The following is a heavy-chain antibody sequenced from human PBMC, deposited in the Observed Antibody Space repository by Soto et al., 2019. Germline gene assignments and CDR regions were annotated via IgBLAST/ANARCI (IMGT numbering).Heavy chain of an antibody. Sequence: QVQLVESGEGVVQPGRSLRLSCAASGFTFSSYAMHWVRQAPGKGLEWVAVISYDGSNKYYADSVKGRFTISRDNSKNTLYLQMNSLRAEDTAVYYCAQWAGAFDYWGQGTLVTVSS. D-gene: IGHD1-26*01. CDR3: AQWAGAFDY. J-gene: IGHJ4*02. CDR1: GFTFSSYA. V-gene: IGHV3-30-3*01. CDR2: ISYDGSNK.